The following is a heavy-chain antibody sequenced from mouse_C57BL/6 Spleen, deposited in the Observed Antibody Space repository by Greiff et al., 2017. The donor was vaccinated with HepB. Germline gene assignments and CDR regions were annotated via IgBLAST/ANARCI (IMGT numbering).Heavy chain of an antibody. J-gene: IGHJ2*01. V-gene: IGHV1-54*01. CDR2: INPGSGGT. Sequence: QVQLQQSGAELVRPGTSVKVSCKASGYAFTNYLIEWVKQRPGQGLEWIGVINPGSGGTNYNEKFKGKATLTADKSSSTAYMQLSSLTSEDSAVYFCARGGNYAGFDYWGQGTTLTVSS. CDR3: ARGGNYAGFDY. D-gene: IGHD2-1*01. CDR1: GYAFTNYL.